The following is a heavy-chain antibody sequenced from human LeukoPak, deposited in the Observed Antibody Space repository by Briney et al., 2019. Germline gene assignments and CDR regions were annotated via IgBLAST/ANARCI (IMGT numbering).Heavy chain of an antibody. CDR2: RNPNSGGT. J-gene: IGHJ5*02. V-gene: IGHV1-2*06. CDR3: ARTLPRLLGDCYSP. CDR1: GYTFTCYY. D-gene: IGHD2-21*02. Sequence: ASVKVSCKASGYTFTCYYMHWVRQAPGQGLEWMGRRNPNSGGTNYAQKFQGRGTMHRDTSISTAYMERSRLRSDDTAVYYCARTLPRLLGDCYSPWGQGNLVTVSS.